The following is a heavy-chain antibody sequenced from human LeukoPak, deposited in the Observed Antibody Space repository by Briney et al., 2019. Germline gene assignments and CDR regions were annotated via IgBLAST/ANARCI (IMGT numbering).Heavy chain of an antibody. J-gene: IGHJ4*02. Sequence: GGSLSLSCAASGFTVSSNYMSWVRQAPGKGLEWVSVICSGGSTYYADSVKGRFTTPRDNPKNTLYLQMNIPTPDDTTLYYYARSASSCLGDYFVDWGQGTLVTVSS. D-gene: IGHD3-22*01. CDR3: ARSASSCLGDYFVD. CDR1: GFTVSSNY. V-gene: IGHV3-53*01. CDR2: ICSGGST.